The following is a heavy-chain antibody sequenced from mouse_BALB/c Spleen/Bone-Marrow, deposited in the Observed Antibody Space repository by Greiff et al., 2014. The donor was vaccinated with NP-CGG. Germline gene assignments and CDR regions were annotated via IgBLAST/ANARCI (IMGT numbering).Heavy chain of an antibody. V-gene: IGHV1-87*01. Sequence: QVQLNQSGAELARPGASVKLSCKASGYTFTSYWMQWVKQRPGQGLEWIGAIYPGDGDTGYTQKFKGKATLTADKSSTTAYMQLSSLTSEDSAVYYCARNFPFDYWGQGTTLTVSS. CDR1: GYTFTSYW. CDR2: IYPGDGDT. CDR3: ARNFPFDY. J-gene: IGHJ2*01.